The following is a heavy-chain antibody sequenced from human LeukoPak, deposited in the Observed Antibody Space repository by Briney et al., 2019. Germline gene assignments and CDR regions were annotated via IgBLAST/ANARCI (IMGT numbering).Heavy chain of an antibody. J-gene: IGHJ6*02. CDR2: IYYSGSS. Sequence: SETLSLTCTVSGGSISSGDHYWSWIRQSPGKGLEWIGHIYYSGSSYYNPSLKSRVSMSIDTSKSQFSLKLSSVTAADTAVYYCARHGDYGNYFYYGLDVWGQGTTVTVSS. CDR3: ARHGDYGNYFYYGLDV. V-gene: IGHV4-30-4*01. D-gene: IGHD4-17*01. CDR1: GGSISSGDHY.